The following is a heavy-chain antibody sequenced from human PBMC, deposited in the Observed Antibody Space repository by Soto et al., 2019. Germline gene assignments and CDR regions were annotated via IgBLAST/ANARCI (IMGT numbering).Heavy chain of an antibody. Sequence: SETLSFTCTVSGASISGFYWSWIRKSAGKGLEWIGRIYATGTTDYNPSLKSRVMMSVDTSKKQFSLKLRSVTAADTAVYYCVRDGTKTLRDWFDPWGQGISVTVSS. CDR1: GASISGFY. CDR3: VRDGTKTLRDWFDP. CDR2: IYATGTT. V-gene: IGHV4-4*07. J-gene: IGHJ5*02. D-gene: IGHD1-1*01.